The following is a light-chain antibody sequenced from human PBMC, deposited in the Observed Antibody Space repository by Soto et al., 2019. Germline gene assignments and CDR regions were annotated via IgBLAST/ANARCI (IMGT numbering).Light chain of an antibody. V-gene: IGLV1-47*01. CDR2: RDN. CDR3: AAWDDTVRSYV. Sequence: QSVLTQPPSVSGTPGQRVTISCSGGISNIGTNYVHWFQQLPGTAPKVLSNRDNQRPSGVPDPFSGSKSGTSASLAISGLRSEDEAEYYCAAWDDTVRSYVFGTGTKLTVL. J-gene: IGLJ1*01. CDR1: ISNIGTNY.